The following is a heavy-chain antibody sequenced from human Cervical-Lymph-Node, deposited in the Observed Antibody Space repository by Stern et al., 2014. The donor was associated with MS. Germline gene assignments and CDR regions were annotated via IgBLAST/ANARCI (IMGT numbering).Heavy chain of an antibody. J-gene: IGHJ6*02. V-gene: IGHV1-2*06. D-gene: IGHD2-2*01. CDR2: INPNSGGT. CDR1: EYTFTDYY. Sequence: QVQLVESGAEVKKPGASVKVSCKASEYTFTDYYIHWVRQAPGQGLEWMGRINPNSGGTNYAHKFQGRVTMTRDTSVSTAYMELSRLISDDTAVYYCARVDRRSSTSDYYGMDVWGQGTTVTVSS. CDR3: ARVDRRSSTSDYYGMDV.